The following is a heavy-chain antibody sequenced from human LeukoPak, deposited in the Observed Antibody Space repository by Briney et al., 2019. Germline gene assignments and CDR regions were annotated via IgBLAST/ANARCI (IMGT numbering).Heavy chain of an antibody. Sequence: QPGGSLRLACEASGFTFSHYWMSWVRQAPGEGLEWVANIKQDGSENYYVDSVKGRFTISRDNAKNSLYLQMNSLIAEDTAVYYCVRDVYSSGAMDVWGKGTTVTVSS. V-gene: IGHV3-7*01. CDR1: GFTFSHYW. CDR2: IKQDGSEN. CDR3: VRDVYSSGAMDV. D-gene: IGHD6-19*01. J-gene: IGHJ6*04.